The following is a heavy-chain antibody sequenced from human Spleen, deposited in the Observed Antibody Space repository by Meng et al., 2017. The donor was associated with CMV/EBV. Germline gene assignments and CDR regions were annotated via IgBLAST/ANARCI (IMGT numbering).Heavy chain of an antibody. CDR1: GFTFSGAA. V-gene: IGHV3-73*01. CDR2: IRSKANNYAT. D-gene: IGHD3-3*01. Sequence: GGSLKISCAASGFTFSGAAMHWVRQASGKGLEWVGRIRSKANNYATAYAASVKGRFTISRDDSENTAYLQMNSLKTEDTAVYYCTRHYDFWSGNYQYFDYWGQGTLVTVSS. J-gene: IGHJ4*02. CDR3: TRHYDFWSGNYQYFDY.